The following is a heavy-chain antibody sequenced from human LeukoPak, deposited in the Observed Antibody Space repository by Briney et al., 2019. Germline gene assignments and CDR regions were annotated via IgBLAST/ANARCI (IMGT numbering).Heavy chain of an antibody. CDR1: GFTFGDYA. CDR2: IRSKAYGGTT. V-gene: IGHV3-49*03. CDR3: TRGSSGWYGGHYFDY. J-gene: IGHJ4*02. D-gene: IGHD6-19*01. Sequence: GGSLRLSCTASGFTFGDYAMSWFRQAPGKGLEWVGFIRSKAYGGTTEYAASVKGRFTTSRDDSKSIAYLQMNSLKTEDTAVYYCTRGSSGWYGGHYFDYWGQGTLVTVSS.